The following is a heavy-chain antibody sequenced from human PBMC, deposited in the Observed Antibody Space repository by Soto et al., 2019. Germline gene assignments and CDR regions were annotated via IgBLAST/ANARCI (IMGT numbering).Heavy chain of an antibody. CDR2: INPSGGST. J-gene: IGHJ3*01. CDR1: GYTFTSYY. V-gene: IGHV1-46*03. Sequence: ASVKVSCKASGYTFTSYYMHWVRQAPGQGLEWMGIINPSGGSTSYAQKFQGRVTMTRDTSTSTVYMELSSLRSEDTAVYYCASWDSGYDYRGGHVFDSWGQGTMVTVSS. CDR3: ASWDSGYDYRGGHVFDS. D-gene: IGHD5-12*01.